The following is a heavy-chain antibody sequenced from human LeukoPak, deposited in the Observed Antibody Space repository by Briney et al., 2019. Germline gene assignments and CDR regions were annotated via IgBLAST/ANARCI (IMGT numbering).Heavy chain of an antibody. D-gene: IGHD1-26*01. Sequence: SETLSLTCAVYGGSFSGYYWSWIRQPPGKGLEWIGEINHSGSTNYNPSLKSRVTISVDTSKNQFSLKLSSVTAADTAVYYCAREEGEMGLIDYWGQGTLVTVSS. V-gene: IGHV4-34*01. J-gene: IGHJ4*02. CDR1: GGSFSGYY. CDR3: AREEGEMGLIDY. CDR2: INHSGST.